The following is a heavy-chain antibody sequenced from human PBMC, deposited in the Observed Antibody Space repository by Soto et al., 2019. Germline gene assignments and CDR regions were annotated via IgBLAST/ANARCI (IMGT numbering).Heavy chain of an antibody. CDR3: AKSSGSSGLSDYFAY. CDR1: GFTFSTYA. Sequence: PGGSLRLSCAASGFTFSTYAMSWVRQAPGKGLEWVSSISGSGGNTYYADSVKGRFTISRDNSKNTLYLQMDSLRAEDTAVYYCAKSSGSSGLSDYFAYWGRGTLVTVSS. J-gene: IGHJ4*02. CDR2: ISGSGGNT. V-gene: IGHV3-23*01. D-gene: IGHD1-26*01.